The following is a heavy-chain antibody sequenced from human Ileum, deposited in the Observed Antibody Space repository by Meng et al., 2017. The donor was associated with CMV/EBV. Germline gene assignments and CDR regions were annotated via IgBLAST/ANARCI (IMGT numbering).Heavy chain of an antibody. Sequence: GESLKISCSASAFTFKNYAMHWVRQAPGKGLEWVSGIVSHNGGTTYYADSVKGRFTISRDDSKSTLYLQMNSLRAEDTAIYYCAKDMRTGYSFDAFDIWGQGTMVTVSS. D-gene: IGHD5-18*01. CDR1: AFTFKNYA. V-gene: IGHV3-23*01. CDR3: AKDMRTGYSFDAFDI. CDR2: IVSHNGGTT. J-gene: IGHJ3*02.